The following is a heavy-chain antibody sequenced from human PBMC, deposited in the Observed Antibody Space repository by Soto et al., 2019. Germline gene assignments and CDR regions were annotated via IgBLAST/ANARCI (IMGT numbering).Heavy chain of an antibody. D-gene: IGHD2-15*01. CDR2: ISGSGGST. Sequence: LRLSCAASGFTFSSYAMSWVRQAPVKGLEWVSAISGSGGSTYYADSVKGRFTISRDNSKNTLYLQMNSLRAEDTAVYYCAKDDIVVVVAATLWNYYGMDVWGQGTTVTVSS. CDR1: GFTFSSYA. V-gene: IGHV3-23*01. CDR3: AKDDIVVVVAATLWNYYGMDV. J-gene: IGHJ6*02.